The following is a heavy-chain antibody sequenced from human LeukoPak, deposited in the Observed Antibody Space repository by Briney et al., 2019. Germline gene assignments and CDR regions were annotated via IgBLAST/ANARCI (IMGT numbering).Heavy chain of an antibody. CDR3: ARDAYGGNSEVGY. Sequence: NPSETLSLTCAVSGGSISSGGYYWSWIRQPPGKGLEWIGYIYHSGSTYYNPSLKSRVTISVDRSKNQFSLKLSSVTAADTAVYYCARDAYGGNSEVGYWGQGTLVTVSS. CDR2: IYHSGST. D-gene: IGHD4-23*01. J-gene: IGHJ4*02. CDR1: GGSISSGGYY. V-gene: IGHV4-30-2*01.